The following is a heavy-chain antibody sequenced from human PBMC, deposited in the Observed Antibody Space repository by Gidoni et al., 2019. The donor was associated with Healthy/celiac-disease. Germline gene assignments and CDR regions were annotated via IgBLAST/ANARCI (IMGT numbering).Heavy chain of an antibody. J-gene: IGHJ5*02. CDR2: IRSSGSTI. CDR3: ARVHSSGYGIFWFDP. D-gene: IGHD6-19*01. Sequence: QVQLVESGGGLVKPGGSLRLSCAASGFTFGDYYMSLIRQAPGKGLEWVSSIRSSGSTIYYADSVKGRFTISRDNAKNSLYLQMNSLRAEDTAVYYCARVHSSGYGIFWFDPWGQGTLVTVSS. CDR1: GFTFGDYY. V-gene: IGHV3-11*01.